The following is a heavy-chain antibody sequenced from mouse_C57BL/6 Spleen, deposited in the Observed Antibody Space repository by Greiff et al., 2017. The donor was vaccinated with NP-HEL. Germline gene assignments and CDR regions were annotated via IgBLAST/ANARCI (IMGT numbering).Heavy chain of an antibody. CDR2: IYPYNGVS. Sequence: VQLQQSGPELVKPGASVKISCKASGYSFTGYYMHWVKQSHGNILDWIGYIYPYNGVSSYNQKFKGKATLTVDKSSSTAYMELRSLTSEDSAVYYCARRPIYYDYDGYAMDYWGQGTSVTVSS. D-gene: IGHD2-4*01. CDR3: ARRPIYYDYDGYAMDY. CDR1: GYSFTGYY. V-gene: IGHV1-31*01. J-gene: IGHJ4*01.